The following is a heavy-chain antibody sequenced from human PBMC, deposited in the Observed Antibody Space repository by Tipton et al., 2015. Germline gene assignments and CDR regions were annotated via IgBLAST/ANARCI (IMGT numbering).Heavy chain of an antibody. CDR2: ISGSSGTI. CDR3: ARDQSLSNYHFDF. Sequence: SLRLSCAASGFNFREYIMNWVRQAPGKGLEWISFISGSSGTIYYADSVKGRFTVSRDNAKNSLYLQMNSLRDEDTAVYYCARDQSLSNYHFDFWGQGTQVTVSS. V-gene: IGHV3-48*02. CDR1: GFNFREYI. D-gene: IGHD5-24*01. J-gene: IGHJ4*02.